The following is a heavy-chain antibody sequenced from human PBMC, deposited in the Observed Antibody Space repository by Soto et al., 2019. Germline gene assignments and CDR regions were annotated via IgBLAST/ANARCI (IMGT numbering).Heavy chain of an antibody. J-gene: IGHJ6*02. V-gene: IGHV3-23*01. CDR1: GFTFSSYA. CDR3: AKDLSHCSGGSCYSLYYYYGMDV. Sequence: EVQLLESGGGLVQPGGSLRLSCAASGFTFSSYAMSWVRQAPGKGLEWVSAISGSGGSTYYADSVKGRFTISRDNSKNTLYLQMNSLRAEDTAVYYCAKDLSHCSGGSCYSLYYYYGMDVWGQGTTVTVSS. D-gene: IGHD2-15*01. CDR2: ISGSGGST.